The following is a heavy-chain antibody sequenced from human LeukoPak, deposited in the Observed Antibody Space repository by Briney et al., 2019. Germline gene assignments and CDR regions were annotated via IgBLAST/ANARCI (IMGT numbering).Heavy chain of an antibody. CDR1: GGSFSGYY. CDR3: ARGSGNYYDSSGYLD. V-gene: IGHV4-34*01. CDR2: INHSGST. Sequence: PSETLSLTCAVYGGSFSGYYWSWIRQPPGKGLEWIGEINHSGSTNYNPSLKSRVTISVDTSKNQFSLKLSSVTAADTAVYYCARGSGNYYDSSGYLDWGQGTLVTVSS. D-gene: IGHD3-22*01. J-gene: IGHJ4*02.